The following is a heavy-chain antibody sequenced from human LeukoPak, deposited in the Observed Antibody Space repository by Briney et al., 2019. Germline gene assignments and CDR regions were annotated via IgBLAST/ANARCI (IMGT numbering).Heavy chain of an antibody. D-gene: IGHD7-27*01. CDR3: TKVMSSTGGAFDV. J-gene: IGHJ3*01. Sequence: GESLKISCKASGYRFTNWWIGWVRQMPGKGLEWIGIIHPVDSDTRYSPSFEGQVTISVDTSLNTAYLLLTTLKASDTAIYYCTKVMSSTGGAFDVWGQGTMVTVSS. V-gene: IGHV5-51*01. CDR1: GYRFTNWW. CDR2: IHPVDSDT.